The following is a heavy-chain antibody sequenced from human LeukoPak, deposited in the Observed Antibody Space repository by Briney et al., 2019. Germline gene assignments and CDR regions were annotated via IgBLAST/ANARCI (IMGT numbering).Heavy chain of an antibody. CDR2: ISYSGNT. V-gene: IGHV4-31*03. CDR1: GDSITSGGYF. D-gene: IGHD3-9*01. Sequence: SETLSLTCTVSGDSITSGGYFWSWIRQHPGKDLEWIGFISYSGNTYDNPSLRSRVTISVDTSKNQFSLNLSSVTAADTAVYYCARVTGTNWFDPWGQGTLVTVSS. CDR3: ARVTGTNWFDP. J-gene: IGHJ5*02.